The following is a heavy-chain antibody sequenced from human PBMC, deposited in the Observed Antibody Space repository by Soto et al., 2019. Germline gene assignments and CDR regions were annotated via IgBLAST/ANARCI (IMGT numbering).Heavy chain of an antibody. CDR1: GYTFRDYY. V-gene: IGHV1-2*02. J-gene: IGHJ3*01. CDR2: ISPNNGAT. D-gene: IGHD2-15*01. Sequence: DAVKVCCKGSGYTFRDYYMNWVRQAPGQGLECMGWISPNNGATNYAQKFQDRVTMTRDASITTAYMELSRLRSDDTAVYYCARGGEFCSTGSCNSSLGDAFDVWGQGTTVTVSS. CDR3: ARGGEFCSTGSCNSSLGDAFDV.